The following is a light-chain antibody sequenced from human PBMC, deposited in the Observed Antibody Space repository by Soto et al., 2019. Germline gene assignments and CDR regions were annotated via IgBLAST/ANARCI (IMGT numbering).Light chain of an antibody. CDR1: SSDVGGYSS. J-gene: IGLJ1*01. Sequence: QSALTQPPSASGSPGQSVTISCTGTSSDVGGYSSVSWYKLHPGKAPKLMVYEVSKRPSGVPDRFSGSKSGNTASLTVSGLQAEDEADYYCSSYAGSNNYVFGTGTKLTVL. CDR3: SSYAGSNNYV. CDR2: EVS. V-gene: IGLV2-8*01.